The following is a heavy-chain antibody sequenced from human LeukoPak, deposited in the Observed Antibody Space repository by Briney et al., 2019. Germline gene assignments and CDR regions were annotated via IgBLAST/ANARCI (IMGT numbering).Heavy chain of an antibody. CDR1: GASINIYTYY. J-gene: IGHJ4*02. CDR2: IYYSGTT. CDR3: AREAWLHLVFDY. D-gene: IGHD6-13*01. V-gene: IGHV4-30-4*01. Sequence: SETLSLTCTVSGASINIYTYYWGWIRQPPGKGLEWIGNIYYSGTTSYNPPLKSRVAISVDTSKNHFSLKLSSVTAADTAVYYCAREAWLHLVFDYWGQGVLVTVSS.